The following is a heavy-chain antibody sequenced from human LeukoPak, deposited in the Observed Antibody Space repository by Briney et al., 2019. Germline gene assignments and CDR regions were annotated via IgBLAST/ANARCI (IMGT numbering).Heavy chain of an antibody. CDR1: GGTFGSYG. Sequence: SVKVSCKASGGTFGSYGFSWVRQAPGQGLEWMGRIIPMLDIANYAQKFQGRVTITADKSTNTVYMELISLRSEDTAVYYCARGGDGDYEGYWGQGTLVTVSS. J-gene: IGHJ4*02. CDR2: IIPMLDIA. V-gene: IGHV1-69*04. D-gene: IGHD4-17*01. CDR3: ARGGDGDYEGY.